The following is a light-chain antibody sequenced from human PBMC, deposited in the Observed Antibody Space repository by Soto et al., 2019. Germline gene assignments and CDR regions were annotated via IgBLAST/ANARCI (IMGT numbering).Light chain of an antibody. J-gene: IGKJ1*01. CDR3: QQYNNWRT. Sequence: EIVMAQSPVTLSVSPGERATLSCRASHSVSSNLAWYQQKPGQAPRLLIYDASTRATGIPARFSGSGSGTEFTLTISSLQSEDFAVYCCQQYNNWRTFGQGTKVDIK. CDR1: HSVSSN. CDR2: DAS. V-gene: IGKV3-15*01.